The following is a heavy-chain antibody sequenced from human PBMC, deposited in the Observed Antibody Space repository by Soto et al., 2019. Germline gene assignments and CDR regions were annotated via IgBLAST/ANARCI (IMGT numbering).Heavy chain of an antibody. J-gene: IGHJ3*02. Sequence: GGSLRLSCAASGFTFSNAWMSWVRQAPGKGLEWVGRIKSKTDGGTTDYAAPVKGRFTISRDDSKNTLYLQMNSLKTEDTAVYYCTTWLGSSSGWYHAFDIWGQGTMVTVSS. D-gene: IGHD6-19*01. CDR3: TTWLGSSSGWYHAFDI. CDR2: IKSKTDGGTT. CDR1: GFTFSNAW. V-gene: IGHV3-15*01.